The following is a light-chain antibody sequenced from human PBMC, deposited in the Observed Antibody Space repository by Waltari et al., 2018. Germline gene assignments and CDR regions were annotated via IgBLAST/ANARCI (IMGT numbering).Light chain of an antibody. CDR2: MNN. V-gene: IGLV1-47*01. J-gene: IGLJ3*02. CDR1: SSNIRPKY. CDR3: AVWDDSLSGRV. Sequence: QSLLTQPPPASGPPAQRVTIPCSGSSSNIRPKYVYWYQQFPRTAPKLLIYMNNQRPSGVPDRFSASKSGTSASLAISGLRSEDEADYYCAVWDDSLSGRVFGGGTKLTVL.